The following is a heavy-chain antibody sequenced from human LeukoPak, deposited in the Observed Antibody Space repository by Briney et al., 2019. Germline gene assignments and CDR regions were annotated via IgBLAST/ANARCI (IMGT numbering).Heavy chain of an antibody. V-gene: IGHV3-33*01. CDR3: AREMNYGDYFDY. Sequence: SGGSLRLSCAASGFTFSTYVMHWVRQAPGKGLEWAAVIWYDGSKKDYADSVKGRFTISRDNSKNTLYLQMNSLRAEDTAVYYCAREMNYGDYFDYWGQGTLVTVSS. D-gene: IGHD4-17*01. CDR1: GFTFSTYV. CDR2: IWYDGSKK. J-gene: IGHJ4*02.